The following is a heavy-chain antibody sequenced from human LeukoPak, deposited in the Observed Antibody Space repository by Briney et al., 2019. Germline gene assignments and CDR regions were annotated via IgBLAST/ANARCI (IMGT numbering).Heavy chain of an antibody. Sequence: GGSLRLSCEASGFMFDTYGMHWVRQAPGKGLEWVAFIRYDGVDKYYTDSVKGRFTISRGNSKNTVFLQLNSLRGEDAGVYYCAKDPLVFAAAAYFFDDWGQGTLVTVSS. CDR2: IRYDGVDK. CDR3: AKDPLVFAAAAYFFDD. D-gene: IGHD6-13*01. V-gene: IGHV3-30*02. J-gene: IGHJ4*02. CDR1: GFMFDTYG.